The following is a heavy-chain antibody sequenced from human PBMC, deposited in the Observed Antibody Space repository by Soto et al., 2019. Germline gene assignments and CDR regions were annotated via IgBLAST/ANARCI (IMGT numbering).Heavy chain of an antibody. CDR2: IIPIFGTA. CDR1: GGTFSSYA. CDR3: ARGQRGGSDLAFDI. J-gene: IGHJ3*02. Sequence: QVQLVQSGAEVKKPGSSVKVSCKASGGTFSSYAISWVRQAPGQGLEWMGGIIPIFGTANYAQKFQARVTITADKSTSTAYMELSSLSSEDTAVYYCARGQRGGSDLAFDIWGQGTMVTVSS. D-gene: IGHD3-10*01. V-gene: IGHV1-69*06.